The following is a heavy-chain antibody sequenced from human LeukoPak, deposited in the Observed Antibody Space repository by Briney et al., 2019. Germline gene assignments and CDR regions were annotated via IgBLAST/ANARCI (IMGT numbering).Heavy chain of an antibody. V-gene: IGHV3-30-3*01. Sequence: PGGSLRLSCVASGFTFSSYNMHWVRQAPGKGLKWVAVISYDGSNKYYADSVKGRSTISRDNSKNTLYLQVNSLRPEDTAVYYCGRDTVGYGGAFDIWGQGTMVTVSS. CDR2: ISYDGSNK. CDR3: GRDTVGYGGAFDI. CDR1: GFTFSSYN. J-gene: IGHJ3*02. D-gene: IGHD5-18*01.